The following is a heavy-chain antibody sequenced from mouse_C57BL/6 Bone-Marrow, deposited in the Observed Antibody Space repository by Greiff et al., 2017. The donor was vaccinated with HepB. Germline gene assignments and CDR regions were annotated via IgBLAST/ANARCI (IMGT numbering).Heavy chain of an antibody. J-gene: IGHJ2*01. CDR2: IYPRSGNT. D-gene: IGHD3-3*01. Sequence: VKLQQSGAELARPGASVKLSCKASGYTFTSYGISWVKQRTGQGLEWIGEIYPRSGNTYYNEKFKGKATLTADKSSSTAYMELRSLTSEDSAVYFCARRGWIFDYWGQGTTLTVSS. CDR3: ARRGWIFDY. CDR1: GYTFTSYG. V-gene: IGHV1-81*01.